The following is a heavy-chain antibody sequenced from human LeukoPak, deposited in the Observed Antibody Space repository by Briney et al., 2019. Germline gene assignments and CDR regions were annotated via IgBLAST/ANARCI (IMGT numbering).Heavy chain of an antibody. CDR3: AREVYYYDSGGYYPNYYGMDV. J-gene: IGHJ6*02. D-gene: IGHD3-22*01. Sequence: PGGSLTLSCAASGFTFSSYSMNWVRQAPGKGLEWVSSISSSSSYIYYADSVKGRFTISRDNAKNSLYLQMNSLRAEDTAVYYCAREVYYYDSGGYYPNYYGMDVWGQGTTVTVSS. CDR1: GFTFSSYS. V-gene: IGHV3-21*06. CDR2: ISSSSSYI.